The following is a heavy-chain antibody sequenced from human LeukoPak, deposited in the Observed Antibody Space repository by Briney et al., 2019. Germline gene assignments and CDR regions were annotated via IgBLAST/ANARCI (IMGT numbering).Heavy chain of an antibody. CDR1: GFTFSSYS. CDR3: ASATTVSTYYNYYGMDV. V-gene: IGHV3-21*01. D-gene: IGHD4-4*01. Sequence: GGSLSLSCAASGFTFSSYSMNWVRQAPGKGLEWVSSISSSGSEIYYADSVKGQFPISRDNAKNSLYLQMNSLRAEDTAVYYCASATTVSTYYNYYGMDVRGQGTTVTVSS. J-gene: IGHJ6*02. CDR2: ISSSGSEI.